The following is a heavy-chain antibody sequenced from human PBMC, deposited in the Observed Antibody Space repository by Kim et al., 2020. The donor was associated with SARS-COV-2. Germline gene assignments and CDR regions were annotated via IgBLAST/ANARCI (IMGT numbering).Heavy chain of an antibody. J-gene: IGHJ4*02. CDR2: INTNTGNP. V-gene: IGHV7-4-1*02. CDR3: ARGHRGYCSGGSCYTPRVTIPDDY. Sequence: ASVKVSCKASGYTFTSYAMNWVRQAPGQGLEWMGWINTNTGNPTYAQGFTGRFVFSLDTSVSTAYLQISSLKAEDTAVYYCARGHRGYCSGGSCYTPRVTIPDDYWGQGTLVTVSS. D-gene: IGHD2-15*01. CDR1: GYTFTSYA.